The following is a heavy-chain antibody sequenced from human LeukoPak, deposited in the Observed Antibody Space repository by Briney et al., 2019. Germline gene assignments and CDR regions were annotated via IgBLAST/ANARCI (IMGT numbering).Heavy chain of an antibody. V-gene: IGHV3-66*01. CDR1: GFTVSSNY. J-gene: IGHJ4*02. D-gene: IGHD6-13*01. CDR2: IYSGGST. CDR3: ARDNAVGYSRTDY. Sequence: GGSLRLSCAASGFTVSSNYMSWARQAPGKGLEWVSDIYSGGSTYYADSVKCRFTISRDNSKNTLYLQMNSLRAEDTAVYYCARDNAVGYSRTDYWGQGTLVTVSP.